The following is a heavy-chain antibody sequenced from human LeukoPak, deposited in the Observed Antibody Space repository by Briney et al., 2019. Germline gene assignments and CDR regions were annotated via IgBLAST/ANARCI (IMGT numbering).Heavy chain of an antibody. V-gene: IGHV3-30*02. CDR2: IRFDGNDD. D-gene: IGHD3-16*01. CDR1: GFIFSNYA. CDR3: TTVEDDYVWGSSYYFDY. Sequence: GGSLTLSCAASGFIFSNYAMHWVRQAPGKGLEWVAFIRFDGNDDKYADSVRGRFRISRDNSKNTLYLQMNSLKTEDTAVYYCTTVEDDYVWGSSYYFDYWGQGTLVTVSS. J-gene: IGHJ4*02.